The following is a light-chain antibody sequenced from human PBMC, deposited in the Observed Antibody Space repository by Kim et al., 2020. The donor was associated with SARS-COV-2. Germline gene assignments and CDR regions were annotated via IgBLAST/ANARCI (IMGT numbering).Light chain of an antibody. CDR1: SGSIASNY. CDR2: EDN. Sequence: PGKTVTIPCTRSSGSIASNYVQWYQQRPGSAPTTVIYEDNQRPSGVPDRFSGSIDSSSNSASLTISGLKTEDEADYYCQSYDSFVVFGGGTQLTVL. J-gene: IGLJ2*01. V-gene: IGLV6-57*03. CDR3: QSYDSFVV.